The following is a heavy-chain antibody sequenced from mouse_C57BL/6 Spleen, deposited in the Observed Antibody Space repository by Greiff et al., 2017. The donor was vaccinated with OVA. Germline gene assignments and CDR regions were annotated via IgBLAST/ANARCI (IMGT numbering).Heavy chain of an antibody. CDR3: AFYYGSQGFAY. Sequence: VQLQQPGAELVKPGASVKLSCKASGYTFTSYWMQWVKQRPGQGLEWIGEIDPSDSYTNYNQKFKGKATLTVDTSSSTAYMQLSSLTSEDSAVYYCAFYYGSQGFAYWGQGTLVTVSA. D-gene: IGHD1-1*01. V-gene: IGHV1-50*01. CDR1: GYTFTSYW. J-gene: IGHJ3*01. CDR2: IDPSDSYT.